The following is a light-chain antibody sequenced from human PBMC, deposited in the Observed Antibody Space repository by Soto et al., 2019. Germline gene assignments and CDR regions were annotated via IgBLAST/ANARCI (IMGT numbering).Light chain of an antibody. CDR3: CSYAGSYTLV. J-gene: IGLJ2*01. V-gene: IGLV2-11*01. CDR2: DVS. Sequence: QSALTQPRLVSGSPGQSVTISCTGTSSDVGGSNYVSWYQQHPGKAPKLMIYDVSKRPSGVPDRFSGSKSGNTASLTISGLQAEDEADYYCCSYAGSYTLVFGGGTKLTVL. CDR1: SSDVGGSNY.